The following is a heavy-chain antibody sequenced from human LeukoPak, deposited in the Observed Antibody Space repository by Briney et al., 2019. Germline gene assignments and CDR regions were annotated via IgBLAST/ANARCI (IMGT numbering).Heavy chain of an antibody. V-gene: IGHV3-9*01. CDR2: ISWNGDNV. CDR1: GVTFYDFA. CDR3: AKLWGYCGSSTCLRKSDY. Sequence: GGSLRLSCTASGVTFYDFAMGSGRQTPGEGLGWGLYISWNGDNVASADSVKGRVPFYRDNAENSLYLHINSLRIEDTALYYCAKLWGYCGSSTCLRKSDYWGQGTLVTVSS. D-gene: IGHD2-2*01. J-gene: IGHJ4*02.